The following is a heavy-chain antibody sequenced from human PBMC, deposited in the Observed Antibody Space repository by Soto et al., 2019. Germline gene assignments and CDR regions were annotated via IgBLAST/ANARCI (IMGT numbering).Heavy chain of an antibody. CDR2: INHSGST. D-gene: IGHD3-10*01. Sequence: SESLSLTCVVYGRSLSGYYSSWIRQLPGKGLEWIGEINHSGSTNYNPSLKSRVTISVDTSKSQISLKLSSVAAAVPAVYYCARASCPWGYGSGSGCDPWGQGTLVTVSS. J-gene: IGHJ5*02. CDR1: GRSLSGYY. V-gene: IGHV4-34*01. CDR3: ARASCPWGYGSGSGCDP.